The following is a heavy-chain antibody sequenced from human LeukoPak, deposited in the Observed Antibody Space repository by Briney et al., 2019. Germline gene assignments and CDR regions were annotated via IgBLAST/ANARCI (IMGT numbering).Heavy chain of an antibody. CDR1: GFIFSDYY. CDR3: ARDQASAFDI. Sequence: GGSLRLSCAASGFIFSDYYMSWIRQAPGKGLEWVSYISSSGSNIYNADSVEGRFTISRDNAKNSLSLQMNSLRAEDTAVYYCARDQASAFDIWGLGTMVTVSS. V-gene: IGHV3-11*01. J-gene: IGHJ3*02. CDR2: ISSSGSNI.